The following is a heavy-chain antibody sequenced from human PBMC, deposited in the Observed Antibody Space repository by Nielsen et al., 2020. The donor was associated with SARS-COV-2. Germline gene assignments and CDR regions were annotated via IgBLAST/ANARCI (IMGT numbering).Heavy chain of an antibody. D-gene: IGHD1-26*01. J-gene: IGHJ5*02. V-gene: IGHV4-34*01. Sequence: SETLSLTCAVYGGSFSGYYWSWIRQPPGKGLEWIGEINHSGSTNYNPSLKSRVTISVDTSKNQFSLKLSSVTAADTAVYYCARPVYSASWFDPWGQGTLVTVSS. CDR1: GGSFSGYY. CDR2: INHSGST. CDR3: ARPVYSASWFDP.